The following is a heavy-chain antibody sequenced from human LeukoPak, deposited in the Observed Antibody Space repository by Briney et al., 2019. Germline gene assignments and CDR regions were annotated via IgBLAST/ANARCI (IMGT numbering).Heavy chain of an antibody. CDR1: GGSISSGDYY. V-gene: IGHV4-30-4*08. D-gene: IGHD1-26*01. Sequence: SETLSLTCTVSGGSISSGDYYWSWIRQPPGKGLEWIGYIYYSGSTYYNPSLKSRVTISVDTSKNQFSLKLSSVTAADTAVYYCATSPHCHSGSCYRLWSTGTTVTVSS. J-gene: IGHJ6*04. CDR3: ATSPHCHSGSCYRL. CDR2: IYYSGST.